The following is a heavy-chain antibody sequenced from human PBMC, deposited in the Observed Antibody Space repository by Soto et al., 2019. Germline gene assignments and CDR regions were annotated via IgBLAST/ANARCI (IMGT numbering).Heavy chain of an antibody. J-gene: IGHJ6*02. D-gene: IGHD6-13*01. V-gene: IGHV3-13*01. Sequence: PGGSLRLSCAASGFTFSSYDMHWVRQVTGKGLEWVSAIGTAGDTYYPGPVKGRFTISRENAKNSLYLQMNSLRAEDTAVYYCARDAVAAAGYYYYYGMDVWGQGTTVTVSS. CDR2: IGTAGDT. CDR3: ARDAVAAAGYYYYYGMDV. CDR1: GFTFSSYD.